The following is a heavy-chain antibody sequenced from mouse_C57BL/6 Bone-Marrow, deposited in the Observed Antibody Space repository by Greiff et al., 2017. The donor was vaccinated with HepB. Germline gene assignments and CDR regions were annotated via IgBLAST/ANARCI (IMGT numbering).Heavy chain of an antibody. D-gene: IGHD2-3*01. CDR3: ARGWLLRSFAY. CDR1: GYAFTNYL. V-gene: IGHV1-54*01. Sequence: VQLQQSGAELVRPGTSVKVSCKASGYAFTNYLIEWVKQRPGQGLEWIGVINPGSGGTNYNEKFKGKATLTADKSSSTAYMQLSSLTSEDSAVYFCARGWLLRSFAYWGQGTLVTVSA. CDR2: INPGSGGT. J-gene: IGHJ3*01.